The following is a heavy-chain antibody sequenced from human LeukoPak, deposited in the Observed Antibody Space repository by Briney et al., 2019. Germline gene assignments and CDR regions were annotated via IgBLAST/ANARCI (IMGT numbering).Heavy chain of an antibody. D-gene: IGHD4/OR15-4a*01. Sequence: SVKVSCKASGGTFSSYAISWVRQAPGQGLEWMGGIIPIFGTANYAQKFQGRVTNTTDESTSTAYMELSSLRSEDTAVYYCARGGWLALTSYFDYWGQGTLVTVSS. CDR2: IIPIFGTA. V-gene: IGHV1-69*05. J-gene: IGHJ4*02. CDR3: ARGGWLALTSYFDY. CDR1: GGTFSSYA.